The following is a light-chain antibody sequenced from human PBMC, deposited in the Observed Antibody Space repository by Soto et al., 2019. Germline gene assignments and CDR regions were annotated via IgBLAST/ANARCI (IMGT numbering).Light chain of an antibody. CDR1: SSNIGAGYD. CDR2: GNN. Sequence: QSVLTQPPSVSGAPGQRVTISCTGSSSNIGAGYDVHWYQQLPGTAPKLLIYGNNNRPSGVPDRFSGSKSGTSASLAISGLQSEDYSYYDCAATDIYIHSRHVF. V-gene: IGLV1-40*01. J-gene: IGLJ1*01. CDR3: AATDIYIHSRHV.